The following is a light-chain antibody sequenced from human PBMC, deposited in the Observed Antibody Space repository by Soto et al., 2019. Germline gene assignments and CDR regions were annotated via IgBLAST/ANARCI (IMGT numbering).Light chain of an antibody. Sequence: DIQMTQSPSTLSASVGDRVTITCRASHSVSKWLAWYQQKPGEAPKLLIYKASSPVSTGSLRFNAWGSGTEFTLTISDLQPSDSATYYCQQYSNFHTFGQGTKLEI. CDR1: HSVSKW. V-gene: IGKV1-5*03. CDR3: QQYSNFHT. J-gene: IGKJ2*01. CDR2: KAS.